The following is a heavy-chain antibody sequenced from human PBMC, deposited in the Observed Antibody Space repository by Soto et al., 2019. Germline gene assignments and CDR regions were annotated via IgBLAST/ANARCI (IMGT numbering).Heavy chain of an antibody. J-gene: IGHJ4*02. CDR1: RFTFSSYS. CDR2: ISAYNGNT. V-gene: IGHV1-18*01. Sequence: APVKVSCEASRFTFSSYSISLMRQAPGQGLEWMGWISAYNGNTNYAQKLQGRVTMTTDTSTSTAYMELRSLRSDDTAVYYCARDPPPPDYWGQGTLVTVSS. CDR3: ARDPPPPDY.